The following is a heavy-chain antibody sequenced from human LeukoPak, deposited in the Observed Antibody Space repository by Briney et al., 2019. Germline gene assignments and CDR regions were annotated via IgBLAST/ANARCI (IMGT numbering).Heavy chain of an antibody. CDR1: GYTFTSYG. CDR2: IIPIFGTA. CDR3: ARELVISKNDWFDP. J-gene: IGHJ5*02. D-gene: IGHD6-13*01. V-gene: IGHV1-69*13. Sequence: SVKVSCKASGYTFTSYGISWVRQAPGQGLEWLGSIIPIFGTANYAQRFQGKVTITAEESTGTAYMELNSLRSEDTAVYYCARELVISKNDWFDPWGQGTLVTVSS.